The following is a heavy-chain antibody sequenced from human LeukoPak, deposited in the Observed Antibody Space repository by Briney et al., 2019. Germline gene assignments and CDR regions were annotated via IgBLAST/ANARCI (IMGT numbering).Heavy chain of an antibody. J-gene: IGHJ4*02. Sequence: GESLKTSCKGSGYSFTSYWIGWVRQMPGKGLEWMGIIYPGDSDTRYSPSFQGQVTNSADKSISTAYLQWSSLKASDTAMYYCVGITMVRGVIITSDYWGQGTLVTVSS. CDR1: GYSFTSYW. CDR2: IYPGDSDT. V-gene: IGHV5-51*01. D-gene: IGHD3-10*01. CDR3: VGITMVRGVIITSDY.